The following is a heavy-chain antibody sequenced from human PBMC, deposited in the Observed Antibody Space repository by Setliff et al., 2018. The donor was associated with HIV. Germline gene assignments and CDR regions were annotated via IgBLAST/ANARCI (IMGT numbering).Heavy chain of an antibody. D-gene: IGHD1-26*01. J-gene: IGHJ3*02. CDR1: GYTFRNFA. V-gene: IGHV1-18*01. Sequence: ASVKVSCKASGYTFRNFAISWLRQAPGQGLEWMGWISGYNDNTSYAQSLQGRLTMTIDTTSSTSYMELRSLRSDDTAMYYCARIRVGALLNAFDIWGQGTMVTVSS. CDR2: ISGYNDNT. CDR3: ARIRVGALLNAFDI.